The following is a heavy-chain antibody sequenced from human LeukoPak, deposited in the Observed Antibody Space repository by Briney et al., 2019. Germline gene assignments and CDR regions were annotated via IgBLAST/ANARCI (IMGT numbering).Heavy chain of an antibody. CDR3: ARGRTDYYGSGSYYKK. CDR1: GGSFSGYY. D-gene: IGHD3-10*01. V-gene: IGHV4-34*01. J-gene: IGHJ4*02. Sequence: SETLSLTCAIYGGSFSGYYWSWIRQPPGKGLEWIGEINHSGSTNYNPSLKSRFTISVDTSKNQFSLKLSSVTAADTAVYYCARGRTDYYGSGSYYKKWGQGTLVTVSS. CDR2: INHSGST.